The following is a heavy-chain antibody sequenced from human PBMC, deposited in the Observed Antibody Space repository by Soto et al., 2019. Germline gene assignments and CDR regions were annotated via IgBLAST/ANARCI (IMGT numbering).Heavy chain of an antibody. V-gene: IGHV1-18*04. J-gene: IGHJ5*02. CDR3: ARDTRMVATQGFDP. CDR2: ISAYNGNT. Sequence: GASVKVSCRASGYTFTSCGISWVRQAPGQGLEWMGWISAYNGNTKYAQKLQGRVTMTTDTSTSTAYMELRSLRSDDTAVYYCARDTRMVATQGFDPWGQGTLVTVSS. CDR1: GYTFTSCG. D-gene: IGHD5-12*01.